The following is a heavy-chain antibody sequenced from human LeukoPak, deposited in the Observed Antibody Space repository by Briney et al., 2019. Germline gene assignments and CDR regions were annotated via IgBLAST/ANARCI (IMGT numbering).Heavy chain of an antibody. Sequence: SGGSLRLSCAASGFTFSDYYMSWIRQAPGKGLEWFSYISSSGSTIYYADSVKGRFTISRDNAKNSLYLQMNSLRAEDTAVYYCARYYDFWSGYFPRYYYMDVWGKGTTVTVSS. CDR1: GFTFSDYY. J-gene: IGHJ6*03. V-gene: IGHV3-11*04. D-gene: IGHD3-3*01. CDR2: ISSSGSTI. CDR3: ARYYDFWSGYFPRYYYMDV.